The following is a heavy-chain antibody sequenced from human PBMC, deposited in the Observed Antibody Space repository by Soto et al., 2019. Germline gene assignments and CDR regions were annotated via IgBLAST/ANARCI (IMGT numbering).Heavy chain of an antibody. D-gene: IGHD6-19*01. Sequence: KASETLSLTCSVSGGSISGSYWSWIRQSPGKGLGWLGYVYYTGSTNYSPSLRSRVSISVDTSKNEFSLRLSSVTAADTAVYFCARSVAVPGAHIDYWGQGTQVTVSS. CDR3: ARSVAVPGAHIDY. CDR1: GGSISGSY. V-gene: IGHV4-59*01. J-gene: IGHJ4*02. CDR2: VYYTGST.